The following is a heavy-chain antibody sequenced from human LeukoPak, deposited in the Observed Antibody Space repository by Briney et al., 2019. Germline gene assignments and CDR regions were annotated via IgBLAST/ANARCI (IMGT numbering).Heavy chain of an antibody. J-gene: IGHJ4*02. Sequence: SQTLSLTCTVSGGSISSGGYYWSWIRQHPGKGLEWIGYIYYSGSTYYNPSLKSRVTISVDTSKNQFSLKLSSVTAADTAVYYCARGYSGSYGRFDYWGQGTLVTVSS. CDR2: IYYSGST. CDR1: GGSISSGGYY. D-gene: IGHD1-26*01. CDR3: ARGYSGSYGRFDY. V-gene: IGHV4-31*03.